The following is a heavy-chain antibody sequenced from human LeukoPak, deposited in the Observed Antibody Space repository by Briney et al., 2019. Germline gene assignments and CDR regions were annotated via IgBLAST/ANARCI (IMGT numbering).Heavy chain of an antibody. CDR1: GYTFTGYY. CDR3: ASFGGSGWYYFDY. CDR2: INPNSGGT. D-gene: IGHD6-19*01. J-gene: IGHJ4*02. V-gene: IGHV1-2*02. Sequence: GASVKVSCKASGYTFTGYYMHWVRQAPGQGLEWMGWINPNSGGTNYAQKFQGRVTMTRDTSMSTAYMELSRLRSDDTAVYYCASFGGSGWYYFDYWGQGTLVTVSS.